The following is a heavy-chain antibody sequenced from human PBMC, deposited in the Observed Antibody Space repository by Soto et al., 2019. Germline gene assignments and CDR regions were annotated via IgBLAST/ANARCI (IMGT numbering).Heavy chain of an antibody. CDR1: GGSISSGGYY. CDR3: ARSGDDFWSGYYGDY. CDR2: IYYSGST. V-gene: IGHV4-31*03. J-gene: IGHJ4*02. D-gene: IGHD3-3*01. Sequence: QVQLQESGPGLVKPSQTLSLTCTVSGGSISSGGYYWSWIRQHPGKGLEWIGYIYYSGSTYYNPSLKSRVTISVDTSKNQFALKLSSVTAADTAVYYCARSGDDFWSGYYGDYWGQGTLVTVSS.